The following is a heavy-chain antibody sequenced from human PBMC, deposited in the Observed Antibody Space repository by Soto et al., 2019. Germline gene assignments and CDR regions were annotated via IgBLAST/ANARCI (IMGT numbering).Heavy chain of an antibody. CDR3: TTDPGVYCSSTSCAYENWFDP. D-gene: IGHD2-2*01. CDR1: GFTLSNAW. Sequence: GGSLRLSCAASGFTLSNAWMSWVRQAPGKGLEWVGRIKSKTDGGTTDYAAPVKGRFTISRDDSKNTLYLQMNSLKTEDTAVYYCTTDPGVYCSSTSCAYENWFDPWGQGTLVTVSS. CDR2: IKSKTDGGTT. V-gene: IGHV3-15*01. J-gene: IGHJ5*02.